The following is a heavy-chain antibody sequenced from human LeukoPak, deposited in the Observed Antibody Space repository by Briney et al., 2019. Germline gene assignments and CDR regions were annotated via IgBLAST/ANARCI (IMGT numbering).Heavy chain of an antibody. V-gene: IGHV1-18*01. CDR2: ISTYNGNT. Sequence: ASVKVSCKASGGTFSSYAISWVRQAPGQGLEWMGWISTYNGNTNYAQKFQGRVTMTTDTSTSTAYMELRSLRSDDTAIYYCAREGYSSIWYPRRYFDLWGRGTLVTVSS. CDR3: AREGYSSIWYPRRYFDL. D-gene: IGHD6-13*01. J-gene: IGHJ2*01. CDR1: GGTFSSYA.